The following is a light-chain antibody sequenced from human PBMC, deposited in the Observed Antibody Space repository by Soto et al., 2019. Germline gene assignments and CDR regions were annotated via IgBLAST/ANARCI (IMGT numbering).Light chain of an antibody. CDR1: ENVRNNY. CDR2: GAS. V-gene: IGKV3-20*01. Sequence: EIVLTQSPGTLSLSQGERATLSCRASENVRNNYLAWYQQKPGQAPRLLISGASKRATGIPDRFSGSGSGTDFTLTINRLEPEDSAVYFCQQYGVSSPGTFGQGTKVDIK. CDR3: QQYGVSSPGT. J-gene: IGKJ1*01.